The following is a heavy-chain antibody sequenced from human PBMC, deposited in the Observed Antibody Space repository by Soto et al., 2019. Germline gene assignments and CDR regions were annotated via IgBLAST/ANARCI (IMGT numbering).Heavy chain of an antibody. CDR2: TYYRSKWYN. D-gene: IGHD6-19*01. V-gene: IGHV6-1*01. Sequence: SQTLSLTCAICGDSVSSNSAAWNWIRQSPSRGLEWLGRTYYRSKWYNDYAVSVKSRMTINPDTSKNQFSLQLNSVTPEDTAVYYCARDRHRYSSGWYYAFDIWGQGTMVTVSS. CDR3: ARDRHRYSSGWYYAFDI. CDR1: GDSVSSNSAA. J-gene: IGHJ3*02.